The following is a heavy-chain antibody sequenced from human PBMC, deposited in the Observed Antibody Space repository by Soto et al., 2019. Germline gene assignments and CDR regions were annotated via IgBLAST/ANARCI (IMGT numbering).Heavy chain of an antibody. Sequence: QVQLVQSGAEVKKPGASVKVSCKASGYTFTSYDINWVRQATGQGLEWMGWMNPNSGNTGYAQKFQGRVTMTRNTSISTAYMELSSLRSEDTAVYYCARGNDGYYYDSSGYYYSDYWGQGTLVTVSS. D-gene: IGHD3-22*01. CDR2: MNPNSGNT. V-gene: IGHV1-8*01. J-gene: IGHJ4*02. CDR1: GYTFTSYD. CDR3: ARGNDGYYYDSSGYYYSDY.